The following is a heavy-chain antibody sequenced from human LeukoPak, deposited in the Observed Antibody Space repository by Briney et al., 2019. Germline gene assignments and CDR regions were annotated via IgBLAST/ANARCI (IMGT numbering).Heavy chain of an antibody. Sequence: GGSLRLSCAASRYTFSSYGMHWVRQAPGKGLEWVAFIRYDGSNKYYADSVKGRFTISRDNSKNTLYLQMNSLRAEDTAVYDCAKDQDIVVVPAAPKSGYFDYWGQGTLVTVSS. CDR2: IRYDGSNK. J-gene: IGHJ4*02. CDR1: RYTFSSYG. CDR3: AKDQDIVVVPAAPKSGYFDY. V-gene: IGHV3-30*02. D-gene: IGHD2-2*01.